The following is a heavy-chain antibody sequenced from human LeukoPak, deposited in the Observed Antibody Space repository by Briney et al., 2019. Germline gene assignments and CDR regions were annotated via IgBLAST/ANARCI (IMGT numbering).Heavy chain of an antibody. V-gene: IGHV4-34*01. CDR3: ARGQEMATIPFGY. J-gene: IGHJ4*02. D-gene: IGHD5-24*01. Sequence: PSETLSLTCAVYGGSFSGYYWSWIRQPPGKGLEWIGEINHSGSTNYNPSLKSRVTISVDTSKNQFSLKLSSVTAADTAVYYCARGQEMATIPFGYWGQGTLVTVSS. CDR1: GGSFSGYY. CDR2: INHSGST.